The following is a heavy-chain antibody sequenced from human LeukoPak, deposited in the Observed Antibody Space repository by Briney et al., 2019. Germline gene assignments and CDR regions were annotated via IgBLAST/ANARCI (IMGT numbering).Heavy chain of an antibody. Sequence: GGSLRLSCAASGFTFSNYWMSWVRRAPGKGLEWVATIKEDGSEKYSVESVKGRFTISRDNAKNSLYLQMNSLRVEDTAVYYCARDGKQLVHHSWFGPWGQGTLVTVSS. J-gene: IGHJ5*02. D-gene: IGHD6-13*01. CDR3: ARDGKQLVHHSWFGP. CDR2: IKEDGSEK. V-gene: IGHV3-7*01. CDR1: GFTFSNYW.